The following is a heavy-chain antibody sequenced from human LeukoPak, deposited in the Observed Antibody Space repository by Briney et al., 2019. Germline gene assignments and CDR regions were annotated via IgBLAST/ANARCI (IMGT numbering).Heavy chain of an antibody. J-gene: IGHJ4*02. CDR3: ARAPAFGFGELQRRFDY. Sequence: SQTLSLTCTVSGGSISSGDYYWSWIRQPPGKGLEWIGYIYYSGSTYYNPYLKSRVTISVDTSKNQFSLKLSSVTATDTAVYYCARAPAFGFGELQRRFDYWGQGTLVTVSS. CDR1: GGSISSGDYY. D-gene: IGHD3-10*01. CDR2: IYYSGST. V-gene: IGHV4-30-4*08.